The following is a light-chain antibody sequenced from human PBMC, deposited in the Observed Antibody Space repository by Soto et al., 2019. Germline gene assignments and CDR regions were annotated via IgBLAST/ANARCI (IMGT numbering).Light chain of an antibody. Sequence: SVLTQPHPASGSPGQSVTSSCTGTKSAIGVYDFVSWYQHLPGKAPRLIIYEVFQRPSGVPDRFSGSKSGNTASLTVSGLQAADQSDSICLSYAGSNTYVFGSGTKFILL. J-gene: IGLJ1*01. CDR1: KSAIGVYDF. CDR2: EVF. V-gene: IGLV2-8*01. CDR3: LSYAGSNTYV.